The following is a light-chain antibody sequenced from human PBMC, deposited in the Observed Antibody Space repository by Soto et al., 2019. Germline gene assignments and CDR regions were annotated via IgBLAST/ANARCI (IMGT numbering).Light chain of an antibody. CDR2: GAS. V-gene: IGKV3-20*01. Sequence: EIVLTQSPGTLSLSPGERATLSCRASQSVSSSYLAWYQQKPGQAPRLLIYGASSRATGIPDRFSGSGSGTDFTLTISRLEPEDFAVYYCQQYGSSPWTFGLGTQLDIK. J-gene: IGKJ1*01. CDR3: QQYGSSPWT. CDR1: QSVSSSY.